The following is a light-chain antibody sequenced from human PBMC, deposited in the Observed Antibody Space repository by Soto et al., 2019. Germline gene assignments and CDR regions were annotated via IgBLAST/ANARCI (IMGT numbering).Light chain of an antibody. Sequence: DMVMNQSSVSLPVTPAEPASISCTSGQSLLHSNGYNYLDWHLQKPGKSPQILIYFGPKRAPGVPHRFSGRGSGTGFTLKISRVEAEDVGVCYCMQGVQTPPTFGGGTRVEIK. CDR3: MQGVQTPPT. CDR2: FGP. CDR1: QSLLHSNGYNY. J-gene: IGKJ4*02. V-gene: IGKV2-28*01.